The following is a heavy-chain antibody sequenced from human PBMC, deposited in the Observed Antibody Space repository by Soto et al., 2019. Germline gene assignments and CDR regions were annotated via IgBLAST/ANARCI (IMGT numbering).Heavy chain of an antibody. CDR2: IYSSGST. V-gene: IGHV4-4*07. D-gene: IGHD6-19*01. J-gene: IGHJ4*02. CDR1: SGSVNSYY. Sequence: PSETLSLTCTVSSGSVNSYYWSWIRQPAGKGLEWIGRIYSSGSTIYNPSFKSRVTMSVDTSKNQFSLKLNSVTAADTAIYYCGRHGSAWAIDYWGQGTLVTVSS. CDR3: GRHGSAWAIDY.